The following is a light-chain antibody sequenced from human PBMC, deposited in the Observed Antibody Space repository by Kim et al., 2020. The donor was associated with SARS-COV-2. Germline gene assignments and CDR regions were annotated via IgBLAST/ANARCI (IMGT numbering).Light chain of an antibody. CDR3: SSYSDSGTVDVV. CDR1: SSDIGGYNY. J-gene: IGLJ2*01. Sequence: QPASVSGSPGQSITISCTGTSSDIGGYNYVSWHQQHPGKAPKVLIYDVTKRPSGVSYRFSGSKSGNTASLTISGLQAEDEADYYCSSYSDSGTVDVVFGGGTQLTVL. CDR2: DVT. V-gene: IGLV2-14*01.